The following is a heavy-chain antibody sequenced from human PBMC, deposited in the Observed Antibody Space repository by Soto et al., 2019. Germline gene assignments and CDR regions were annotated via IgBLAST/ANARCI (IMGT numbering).Heavy chain of an antibody. Sequence: SETLSLTCTVSGGSISSSSYYWGWIRQPPGKGLEWIGSIYYSGSTYYNPSLKSRVTISVDTSKNQFSLKLSSVTAADTAVYYCMLGSGWKDFDYWGQGTLVTVLL. D-gene: IGHD3-22*01. CDR3: MLGSGWKDFDY. CDR1: GGSISSSSYY. V-gene: IGHV4-39*01. CDR2: IYYSGST. J-gene: IGHJ4*02.